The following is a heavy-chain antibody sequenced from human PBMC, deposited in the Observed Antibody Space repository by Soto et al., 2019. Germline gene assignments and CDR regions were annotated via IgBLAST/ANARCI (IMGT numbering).Heavy chain of an antibody. V-gene: IGHV5-51*01. CDR1: GFSFAPNYW. Sequence: PGESLKISCKGFGFSFAPNYWIAWARQMPGKGLEWVGIIDPRDFNTLYSPSFQGHVTISLDNSITTTYLQWSSLRPSDSAIYYCTRRHHVGVATAGDFDYWGQGTLVTVSS. D-gene: IGHD2-21*02. CDR3: TRRHHVGVATAGDFDY. J-gene: IGHJ4*02. CDR2: IDPRDFNT.